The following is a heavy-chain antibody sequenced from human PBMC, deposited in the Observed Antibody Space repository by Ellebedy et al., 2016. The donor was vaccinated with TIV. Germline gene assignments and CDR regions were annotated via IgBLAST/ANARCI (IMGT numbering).Heavy chain of an antibody. V-gene: IGHV1-2*02. Sequence: PSVKVSCKASGYTFTGYYIYWVRQAPGQGLEWMGWINPNSGGTNYAQKFQGRVTMTRDTSISTAYMELSRLRSDDTAVYYCESYYDILTGYPTYYGMDVWGQGTTVTVSS. CDR3: ESYYDILTGYPTYYGMDV. J-gene: IGHJ6*02. CDR1: GYTFTGYY. CDR2: INPNSGGT. D-gene: IGHD3-9*01.